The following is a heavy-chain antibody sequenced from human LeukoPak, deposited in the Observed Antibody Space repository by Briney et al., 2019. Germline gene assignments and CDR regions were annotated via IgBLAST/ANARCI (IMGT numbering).Heavy chain of an antibody. V-gene: IGHV1-18*04. CDR2: ISTYNGNT. D-gene: IGHD6-13*01. Sequence: GASVKVSCKASGYTFTGYYMHWMRQAPGQGLEWMGLISTYNGNTNYAQQLQGRVIMTTVASTSTAYMELRSLRSDDTAVYYCARDRFHSSSWYGADYWGQGTLVTVSS. J-gene: IGHJ4*02. CDR1: GYTFTGYY. CDR3: ARDRFHSSSWYGADY.